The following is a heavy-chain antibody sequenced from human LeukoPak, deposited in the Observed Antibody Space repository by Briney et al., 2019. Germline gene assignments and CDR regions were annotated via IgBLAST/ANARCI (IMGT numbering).Heavy chain of an antibody. CDR1: GGTFSSYA. D-gene: IGHD6-19*01. CDR3: ARVSIAVAGPFDY. V-gene: IGHV1-69*04. J-gene: IGHJ4*02. Sequence: ASVKVSCKASGGTFSSYAISWVRQAPGQGLEWMGRIIPILGIANYAQKFQGRVTITADKSTSTAYMELSSLRSEDTAVYYCARVSIAVAGPFDYWGQGTPVTVSS. CDR2: IIPILGIA.